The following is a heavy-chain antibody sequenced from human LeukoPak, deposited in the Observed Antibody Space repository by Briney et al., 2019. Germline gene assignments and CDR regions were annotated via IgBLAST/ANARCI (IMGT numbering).Heavy chain of an antibody. J-gene: IGHJ4*02. CDR3: ARVILKSLLQGERPDFDY. V-gene: IGHV1-8*03. CDR1: GYTFTSYD. CDR2: MNPNSGNT. D-gene: IGHD1-1*01. Sequence: ASVKVSCKSSGYTFTSYDINWVRQATGQGLEWMGWMNPNSGNTGYAQKFQGRVTITTDTSTSTAYMELRSLRSDDTAVYYCARVILKSLLQGERPDFDYWGQGTLVTVSS.